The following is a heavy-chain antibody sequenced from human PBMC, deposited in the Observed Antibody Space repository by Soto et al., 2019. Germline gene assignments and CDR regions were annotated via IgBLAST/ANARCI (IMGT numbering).Heavy chain of an antibody. Sequence: SVKVSCKASGGTFSSYTISWVRQAPGQGLEWMGRIIPILGIANYAQKFQGRVTISRDNSKNTLYLQMNSLRAEDTAVYYCAKVRDYDFWSGYPYFDYWGQGTLVTVSS. CDR1: GGTFSSYT. V-gene: IGHV1-69*02. D-gene: IGHD3-3*01. J-gene: IGHJ4*02. CDR2: IIPILGIA. CDR3: AKVRDYDFWSGYPYFDY.